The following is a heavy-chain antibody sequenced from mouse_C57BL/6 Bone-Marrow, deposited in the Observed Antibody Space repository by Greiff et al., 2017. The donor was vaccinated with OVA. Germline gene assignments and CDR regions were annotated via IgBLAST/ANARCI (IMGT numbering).Heavy chain of an antibody. D-gene: IGHD1-1*01. CDR1: GYTFTSYW. CDR2: IYPGNSDT. Sequence: VQLQQSGTVLARPGASVKMSCKTSGYTFTSYWMHWVKQRPGQGLEWIGAIYPGNSDTSYNQKFKGKAKLTAVTSASTAYMELSSLTNEDSAVYYCTRFGSSSYWYVDVWGTGTTVTVSS. J-gene: IGHJ1*03. CDR3: TRFGSSSYWYVDV. V-gene: IGHV1-5*01.